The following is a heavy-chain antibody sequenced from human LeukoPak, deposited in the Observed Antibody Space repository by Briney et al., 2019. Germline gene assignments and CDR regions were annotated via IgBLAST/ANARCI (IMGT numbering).Heavy chain of an antibody. D-gene: IGHD5-18*01. CDR1: GYTFTSYD. J-gene: IGHJ5*02. Sequence: GASVKVSCKASGYTFTSYDINWVRQATGQGLEWMGWMNPNSGNTGYAQKFQGRVTMTRNTSIGTAYMELSSLRSEDTAVYYCASPGTAPEGHTAMVTWGQGTLVTVSS. CDR2: MNPNSGNT. CDR3: ASPGTAPEGHTAMVT. V-gene: IGHV1-8*01.